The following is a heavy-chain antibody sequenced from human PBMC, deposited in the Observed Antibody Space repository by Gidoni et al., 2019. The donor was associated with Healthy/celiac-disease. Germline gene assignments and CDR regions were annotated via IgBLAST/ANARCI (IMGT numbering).Heavy chain of an antibody. CDR1: GFTFSSYG. J-gene: IGHJ4*02. CDR2: IWYDGSSK. Sequence: QVQLVESGGGVVQPGRSLRLSCAASGFTFSSYGMHWVRQAPGKGLEWVAVIWYDGSSKDYADSVKGLFTISRDNSKNTLYLQMNSLRAEDTAVYYCARASGDYRSSFDYWGQGTLVTVSS. D-gene: IGHD4-17*01. CDR3: ARASGDYRSSFDY. V-gene: IGHV3-33*01.